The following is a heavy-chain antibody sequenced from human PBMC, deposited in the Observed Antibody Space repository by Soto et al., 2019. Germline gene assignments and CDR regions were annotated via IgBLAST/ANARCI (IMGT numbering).Heavy chain of an antibody. CDR1: GFTFSSYG. D-gene: IGHD5-18*01. CDR3: AKASVNSYGSEYYYYYGMDV. Sequence: GGSLRLSCAASGFTFSSYGMHWVRQAPGKGLEWVAVISYDGSNKYYADSVKGRFTISRDNSKNTLYLQMNSLRAEDTAVYYCAKASVNSYGSEYYYYYGMDVWGQGTTVTVSS. CDR2: ISYDGSNK. J-gene: IGHJ6*02. V-gene: IGHV3-30*18.